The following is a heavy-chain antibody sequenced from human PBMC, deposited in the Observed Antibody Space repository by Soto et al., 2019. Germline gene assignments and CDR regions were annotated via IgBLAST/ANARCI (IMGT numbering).Heavy chain of an antibody. Sequence: VQLVESGGGLVKPGGSLRLSCAASGFNFPGYSMNWVRQAPGKGLEWVASISSGSHFIYYADSVRGRFTISRDNARDSLRLQMNSLRAGDTGVYCCARDQSQGQMLLPYFDYCGQGTLVTVSS. D-gene: IGHD3-10*02. CDR3: ARDQSQGQMLLPYFDY. J-gene: IGHJ4*02. CDR1: GFNFPGYS. CDR2: ISSGSHFI. V-gene: IGHV3-21*03.